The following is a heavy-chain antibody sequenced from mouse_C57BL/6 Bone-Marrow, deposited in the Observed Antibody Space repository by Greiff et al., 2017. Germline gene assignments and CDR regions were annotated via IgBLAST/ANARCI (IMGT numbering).Heavy chain of an antibody. V-gene: IGHV6-3*01. Sequence: EVKLEASGGGLVQPGGSMKLSCVASGFTFSNYWMNWVRQSPEKGLEWVAQIRLKSDNYATHYAESVKGRFNISRDDYKRSVYLQMNNLRAEDTGIYYCTGDYGSSYRYFDYWGQGTTRTVSS. CDR2: IRLKSDNYAT. CDR3: TGDYGSSYRYFDY. CDR1: GFTFSNYW. D-gene: IGHD1-1*01. J-gene: IGHJ2*01.